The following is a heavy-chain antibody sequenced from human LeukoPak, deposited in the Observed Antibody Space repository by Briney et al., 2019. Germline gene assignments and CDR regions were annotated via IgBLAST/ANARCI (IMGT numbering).Heavy chain of an antibody. D-gene: IGHD6-13*01. CDR3: ARELSADGYPYYFDY. V-gene: IGHV4-39*07. J-gene: IGHJ4*02. CDR2: VHSSGST. CDR1: GGSISSNSYY. Sequence: SETLSLTCTVSGGSISSNSYYWGWIRQPPGKGLEWIGSVHSSGSTYYNPSLKSRVTISVDTSRDQFSLKLTSVTAADTAVYYCARELSADGYPYYFDYWGQGALVTVSS.